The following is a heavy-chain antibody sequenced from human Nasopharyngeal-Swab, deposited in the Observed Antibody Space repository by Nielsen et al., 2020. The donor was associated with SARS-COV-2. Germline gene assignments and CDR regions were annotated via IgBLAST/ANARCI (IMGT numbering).Heavy chain of an antibody. CDR3: AKVLAVAGTGDY. J-gene: IGHJ4*02. D-gene: IGHD6-19*01. Sequence: RQCPGKGLEWVAVISYDGSNKYYADSVKGRFTISRDNSKNTLYLQMNSLRAEDTAVYYCAKVLAVAGTGDYWGQGTLVTVSS. CDR2: ISYDGSNK. V-gene: IGHV3-30*18.